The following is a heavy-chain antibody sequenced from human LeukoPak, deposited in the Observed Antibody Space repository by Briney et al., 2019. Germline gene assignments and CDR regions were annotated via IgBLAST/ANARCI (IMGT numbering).Heavy chain of an antibody. J-gene: IGHJ6*02. CDR3: ARGRVRNPHARSGMDV. V-gene: IGHV3-48*04. CDR2: ISSSGSTI. D-gene: IGHD3-10*01. Sequence: RSGGSLRLSCAASELTFSTYSMNWVRQAPGKGLEWVSYISSSGSTIYYADSVKGRFTISRDNAKNSLYLQMNSLRAEDTAVYYCARGRVRNPHARSGMDVWGQGTTVTVSS. CDR1: ELTFSTYS.